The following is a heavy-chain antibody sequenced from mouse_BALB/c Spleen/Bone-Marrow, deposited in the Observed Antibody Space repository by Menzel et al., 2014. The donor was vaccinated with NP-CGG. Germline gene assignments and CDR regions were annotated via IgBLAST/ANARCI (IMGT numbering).Heavy chain of an antibody. J-gene: IGHJ3*01. CDR1: GFTFSSYG. CDR3: ARDNYYDYDGFAY. D-gene: IGHD2-4*01. Sequence: DVHLVESGGGLVQPGGSLKISCAASGFTFSSYGMSWVRQTPDKRLDLVATINSNGGSTYYPDSVEGRFTISRDNAKNTLYLQMSSLKSEDTAMYYCARDNYYDYDGFAYWGQGTLATVSA. CDR2: INSNGGST. V-gene: IGHV5-6-3*01.